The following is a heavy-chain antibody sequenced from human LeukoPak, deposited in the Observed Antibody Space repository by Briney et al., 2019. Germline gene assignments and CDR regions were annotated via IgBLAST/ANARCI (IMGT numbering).Heavy chain of an antibody. V-gene: IGHV3-20*04. CDR3: ARVVVYYGSGSYYPYGMDV. D-gene: IGHD3-10*01. CDR1: GFTFDDYG. Sequence: GGSLRLSCAASGFTFDDYGMGWVRQAPGKGLEWVSGINWNGGSTGYADSVKGRFTISRDNAKNSLYLQMNSLRAEDTALYYCARVVVYYGSGSYYPYGMDVWGQGTTVTVSS. J-gene: IGHJ6*02. CDR2: INWNGGST.